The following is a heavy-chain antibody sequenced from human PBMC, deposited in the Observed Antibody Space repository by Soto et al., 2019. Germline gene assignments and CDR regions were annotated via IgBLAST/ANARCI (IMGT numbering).Heavy chain of an antibody. CDR3: TRRIFAHWYFDL. CDR2: IYFNGNA. V-gene: IGHV4-39*01. CDR1: GDSIRSTYY. D-gene: IGHD3-3*01. J-gene: IGHJ2*01. Sequence: QLQLQESGPGLVKPSETLSLTCVVSGDSIRSTYYWGWIRQPPGKGLEWIGSIYFNGNAYYNPSPXSXXTMSVDTSLIQFSLNLSSVTAADTAVYYCTRRIFAHWYFDLWGRGTLFTVSS.